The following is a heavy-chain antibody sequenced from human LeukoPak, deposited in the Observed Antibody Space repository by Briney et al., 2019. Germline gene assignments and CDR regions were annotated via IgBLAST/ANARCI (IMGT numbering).Heavy chain of an antibody. CDR1: GDSVSSNSAA. D-gene: IGHD3-10*01. J-gene: IGHJ1*01. CDR2: TYYRSKWYN. Sequence: SQTLSLTCAMSGDSVSSNSAAWNWIRQSPSRGLEWLGRTYYRSKWYNDYAVSVKSRITIKPDTTKNQFSLQLNSVTPEDTAVYYCARSGYFHEYLHPWGQGTLVTVSS. V-gene: IGHV6-1*01. CDR3: ARSGYFHEYLHP.